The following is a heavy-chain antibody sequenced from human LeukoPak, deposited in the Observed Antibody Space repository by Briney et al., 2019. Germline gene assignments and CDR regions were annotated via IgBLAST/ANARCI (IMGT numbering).Heavy chain of an antibody. V-gene: IGHV3-74*01. CDR1: GFTFSHYW. CDR2: LNEDGGTA. Sequence: GGSLSLSCAAAGFTFSHYWMRWVRQGPGKRLMWVSRLNEDGGTADYADSVKGRFRTSRDSAKGEELLEMRSLTFEDTAIYCCVRERIYYSDLAYKERENVDPWGRGTLVTVSS. J-gene: IGHJ5*02. D-gene: IGHD1-26*01. CDR3: VRERIYYSDLAYKERENVDP.